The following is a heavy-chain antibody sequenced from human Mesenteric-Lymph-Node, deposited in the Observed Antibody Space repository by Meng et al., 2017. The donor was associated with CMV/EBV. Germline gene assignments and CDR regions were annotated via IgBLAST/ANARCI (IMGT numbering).Heavy chain of an antibody. CDR3: ASSTGPYYYYGMDV. V-gene: IGHV1-2*02. CDR1: GYTFTGYY. J-gene: IGHJ6*02. Sequence: ASVKVSCKASGYTFTGYYMHWARQAPGQGLEWMGWINPNSGGTNYAQKFQGRVTMTRDTSISTAYMELSRLRSDDTAVYYCASSTGPYYYYGMDVWGQGTTVTVSS. CDR2: INPNSGGT.